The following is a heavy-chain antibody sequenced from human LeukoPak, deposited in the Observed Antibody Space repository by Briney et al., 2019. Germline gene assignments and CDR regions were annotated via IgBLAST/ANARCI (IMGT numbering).Heavy chain of an antibody. V-gene: IGHV4-59*01. CDR3: ARARAAAGIPDY. Sequence: PSETLSLTCTVSGVSISDYYWTWIRQPPGKGLEWIGYIYYSGSTNYNPSLKSRVTISVDTSKNQFSLKLSSVTAADTAVYYCARARAAAGIPDYWGQGTLVTVSS. CDR2: IYYSGST. CDR1: GVSISDYY. D-gene: IGHD6-13*01. J-gene: IGHJ4*02.